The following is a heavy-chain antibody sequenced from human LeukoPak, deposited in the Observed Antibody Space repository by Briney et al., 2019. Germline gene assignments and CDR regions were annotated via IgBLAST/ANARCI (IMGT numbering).Heavy chain of an antibody. CDR2: ISSSSSTI. Sequence: PGGSLRLSCVASGFTVSSYSMSWVRQAPGKGLEWISYISSSSSTIYYTDSVKGRFTISRDNAKNSLYLQMNSLRDEDTALYYCARDPYITGAFAYWGQGTPVTVSS. D-gene: IGHD6-19*01. CDR3: ARDPYITGAFAY. J-gene: IGHJ4*02. CDR1: GFTVSSYS. V-gene: IGHV3-48*02.